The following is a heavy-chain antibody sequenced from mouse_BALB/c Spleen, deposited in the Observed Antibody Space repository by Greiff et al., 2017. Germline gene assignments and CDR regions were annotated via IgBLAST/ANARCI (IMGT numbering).Heavy chain of an antibody. Sequence: LMESGGGLVQPGGSLKLSCAASGFTFSSYTMSWVRQTPEKRLEWVAYISNGGGSTYYPDTVKGRFTISRDNAKNTLYLQMSSLKSEDTAMYYCARHGTTATIAYWGQGTLVTVSA. CDR2: ISNGGGST. CDR1: GFTFSSYT. J-gene: IGHJ3*01. CDR3: ARHGTTATIAY. V-gene: IGHV5-12-2*01. D-gene: IGHD1-2*01.